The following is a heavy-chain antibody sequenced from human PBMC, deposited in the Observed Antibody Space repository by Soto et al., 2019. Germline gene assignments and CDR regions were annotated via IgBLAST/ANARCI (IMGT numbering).Heavy chain of an antibody. J-gene: IGHJ5*02. Sequence: QVQLVQSGAEVKKPGASVKVSCKASGYTFTGYYMHWVRQAPGQGLEWMGWINPNNGGTNYAQKFQGWVTMTRDTSISTAYMELSRLRSDDTAMYYCARDRWYCSGGSCSHPYNWFDPWGQGTLVTVSS. CDR2: INPNNGGT. D-gene: IGHD2-15*01. V-gene: IGHV1-2*04. CDR3: ARDRWYCSGGSCSHPYNWFDP. CDR1: GYTFTGYY.